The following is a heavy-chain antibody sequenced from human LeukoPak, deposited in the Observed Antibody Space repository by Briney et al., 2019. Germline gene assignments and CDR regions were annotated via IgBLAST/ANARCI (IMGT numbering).Heavy chain of an antibody. V-gene: IGHV4-39*07. D-gene: IGHD3-22*01. CDR1: GGSISSSSYY. Sequence: PSETLSLTCTVSGGSISSSSYYWGWIRQPPGKGLEWIGSIYYSGSTYYNPSLKSRVTISVDTSKNQFSLKLSSVTAADTAGYYCARSVYYYDSSGYRNWFDPWGQGTLVTVSS. J-gene: IGHJ5*02. CDR2: IYYSGST. CDR3: ARSVYYYDSSGYRNWFDP.